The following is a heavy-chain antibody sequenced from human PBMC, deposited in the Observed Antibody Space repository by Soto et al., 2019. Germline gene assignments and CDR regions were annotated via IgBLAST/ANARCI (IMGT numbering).Heavy chain of an antibody. V-gene: IGHV4-30-4*01. Sequence: SETVSLTCTVSGGSTSSGDYYWSWIRQPPGKGLEWIGYIYYSGSTYYNPSLKSRVTISVDTSKNQFSLKLSSVTAADTAVYYCARVGWNYYYYGMDVWGQGTTVTVSS. CDR2: IYYSGST. CDR1: GGSTSSGDYY. CDR3: ARVGWNYYYYGMDV. J-gene: IGHJ6*02. D-gene: IGHD2-15*01.